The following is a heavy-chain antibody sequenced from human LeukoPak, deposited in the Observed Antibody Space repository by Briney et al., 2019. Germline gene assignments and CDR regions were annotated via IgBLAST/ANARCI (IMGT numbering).Heavy chain of an antibody. CDR1: GYTFTSYG. CDR2: INTYNGNT. Sequence: VASVKVSCKASGYTFTSYGISWVRQAPGQGLEWMGWINTYNGNTNYAQKLQGRVTMTTDTSTSTAYMELRSLRSDDTAVYYCARDSFYDGSGYDYLYYYYYMDVWGKGTTVTISS. V-gene: IGHV1-18*01. J-gene: IGHJ6*03. CDR3: ARDSFYDGSGYDYLYYYYYMDV. D-gene: IGHD3-22*01.